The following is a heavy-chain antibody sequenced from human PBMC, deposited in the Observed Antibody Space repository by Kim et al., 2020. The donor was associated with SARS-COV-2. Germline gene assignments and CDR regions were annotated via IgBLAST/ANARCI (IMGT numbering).Heavy chain of an antibody. Sequence: SETLSLTCTVSGGSISSGSYYWSWIRQPAGKGLEWIGRIYTSGSTNYNPSLKSRVTISVDTSKNQFSLKLSSVTAADTAVYYCARDGGCSSTSCYFSYYYGMDVWGQGTTVTVSS. CDR3: ARDGGCSSTSCYFSYYYGMDV. CDR1: GGSISSGSYY. V-gene: IGHV4-61*02. CDR2: IYTSGST. J-gene: IGHJ6*02. D-gene: IGHD2-2*01.